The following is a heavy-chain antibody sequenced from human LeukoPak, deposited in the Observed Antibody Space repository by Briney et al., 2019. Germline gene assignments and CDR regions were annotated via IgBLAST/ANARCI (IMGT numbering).Heavy chain of an antibody. Sequence: GGSLRLSCAASGVTVNSNYNSWVRQAPGKGLEWVSVIYSGGRTYYADSVKGRFTVSRDNSKNTLYLQMSSLRAEDTAVYYCGEGHRSSWSGGFWGQGTMVTVSS. CDR1: GVTVNSNY. CDR3: GEGHRSSWSGGF. D-gene: IGHD6-6*01. V-gene: IGHV3-66*01. CDR2: IYSGGRT. J-gene: IGHJ4*02.